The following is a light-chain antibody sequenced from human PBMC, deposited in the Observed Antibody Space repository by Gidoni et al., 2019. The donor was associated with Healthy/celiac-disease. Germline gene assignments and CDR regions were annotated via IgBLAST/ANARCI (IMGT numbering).Light chain of an antibody. CDR1: QSISSY. CDR3: QQSYSTPPT. CDR2: AAS. Sequence: DIQMTQSPSSLSASVGDRVTITCRASQSISSYLNWYQHKPGKAPKLLIYAASSLQSGVPSRFSGSGSGTDFTLTISSLQPEDFAPYYCQQSYSTPPTFGQGTRLEIK. J-gene: IGKJ5*01. V-gene: IGKV1-39*01.